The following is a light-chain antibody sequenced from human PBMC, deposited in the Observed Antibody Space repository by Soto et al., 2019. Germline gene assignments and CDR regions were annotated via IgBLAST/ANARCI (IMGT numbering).Light chain of an antibody. V-gene: IGLV2-14*01. Sequence: QSVLTQPASVSGSLGQSITISCTGTTRDIAGYNYISWYQQLPGKAPKLMIYQVTIRPSGLSNRFSGSKTGYPASLTLSGLQGEDEADYYCTSFSSSTSPYVFGTGTKVTVL. CDR2: QVT. CDR3: TSFSSSTSPYV. J-gene: IGLJ1*01. CDR1: TRDIAGYNY.